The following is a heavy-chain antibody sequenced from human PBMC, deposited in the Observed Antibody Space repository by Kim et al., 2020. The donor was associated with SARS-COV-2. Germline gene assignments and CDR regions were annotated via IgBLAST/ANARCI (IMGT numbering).Heavy chain of an antibody. J-gene: IGHJ4*02. CDR3: ARGGEVVAAAGTLAN. V-gene: IGHV3-11*06. Sequence: DSVKGRFTISRDNAKNSLYLQMNSLRAEDTAVYYCARGGEVVAAAGTLANRGQGTLVTVSS. D-gene: IGHD6-13*01.